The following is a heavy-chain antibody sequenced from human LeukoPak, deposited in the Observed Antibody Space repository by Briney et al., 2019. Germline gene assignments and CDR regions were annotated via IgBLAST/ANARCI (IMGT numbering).Heavy chain of an antibody. CDR2: IKQDGSEK. V-gene: IGHV3-7*01. Sequence: GGSLRLSCAASGFTFSNAWMSWVRQAPGKGLEWVANIKQDGSEKYYVDSVKGRFTISRDNAKNSLYLQMNSLRAEDTAVYYCARESLPYYDFWSGYRGGWFDPWGQGTLVTVSS. CDR1: GFTFSNAW. J-gene: IGHJ5*02. D-gene: IGHD3-3*01. CDR3: ARESLPYYDFWSGYRGGWFDP.